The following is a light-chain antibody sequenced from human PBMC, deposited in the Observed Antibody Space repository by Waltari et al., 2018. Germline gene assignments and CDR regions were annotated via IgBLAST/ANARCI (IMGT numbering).Light chain of an antibody. V-gene: IGKV3-20*01. CDR3: QHYVRLPAT. CDR2: GAS. Sequence: CRASQSVTRALAWYQQKPGQAPRLLSYGASNRATGIPDRFSGSGSGTDFSLTISRLEPEDFAVYYCQHYVRLPATFGQGTKVEIK. J-gene: IGKJ1*01. CDR1: QSVTRAL.